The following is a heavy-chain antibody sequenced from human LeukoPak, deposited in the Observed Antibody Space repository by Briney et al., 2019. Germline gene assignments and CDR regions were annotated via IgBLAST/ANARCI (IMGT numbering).Heavy chain of an antibody. D-gene: IGHD2-15*01. CDR2: IIPIFGTE. J-gene: IGHJ3*02. CDR1: GGTFSSYA. Sequence: GASVKVSCKASGGTFSSYAISWVRQAPGQGLEWMGGIIPIFGTENYAQKFQGRVTITADESTSTAYMELSSLRSEDTAVYYCAREQDKGAFDIWGQGTMVTVSS. CDR3: AREQDKGAFDI. V-gene: IGHV1-69*13.